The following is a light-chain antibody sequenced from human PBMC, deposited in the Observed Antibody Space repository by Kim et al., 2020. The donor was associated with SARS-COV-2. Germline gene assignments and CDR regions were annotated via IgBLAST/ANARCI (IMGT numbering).Light chain of an antibody. CDR1: SSNIGSNA. Sequence: GQRVTISCSGASSNIGSNAVNWYQHLPGTAPKLLIFTNNQRPSGAPDRFSGSKSGTSASLAISGLQSEDEAEYYCASWDDSLNGHVFGTGTKVTVL. CDR3: ASWDDSLNGHV. CDR2: TNN. V-gene: IGLV1-44*01. J-gene: IGLJ1*01.